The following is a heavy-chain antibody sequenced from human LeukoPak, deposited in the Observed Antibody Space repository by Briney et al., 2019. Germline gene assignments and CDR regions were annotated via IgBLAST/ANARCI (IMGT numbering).Heavy chain of an antibody. V-gene: IGHV3-23*01. CDR1: GFTFSSYA. J-gene: IGHJ6*03. Sequence: GGSLRLSCAASGFTFSSYAMNWVRQAPGKGLEWVSAITGSGGRTYYADSVKGRFTISRDNFKNTLYVQMNNLRAEDTAVYYCARGGKFYDILTGSYYYYYMDVWGKGTTVTVSS. CDR3: ARGGKFYDILTGSYYYYYMDV. D-gene: IGHD3-9*01. CDR2: ITGSGGRT.